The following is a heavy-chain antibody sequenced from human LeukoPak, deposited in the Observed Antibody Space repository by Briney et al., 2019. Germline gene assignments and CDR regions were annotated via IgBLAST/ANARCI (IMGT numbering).Heavy chain of an antibody. Sequence: SETLSLTCAVSGGSISSGGYSWSWLRQPPGKGLEWIGYIYHSGSTYYNPSLKSRVTISVDRSKNQFSLKLSSVTAADTAVYYCARVAYYYDSSGAHGAFDIWGQGTMVTVSS. D-gene: IGHD3-22*01. V-gene: IGHV4-30-2*01. CDR3: ARVAYYYDSSGAHGAFDI. J-gene: IGHJ3*02. CDR2: IYHSGST. CDR1: GGSISSGGYS.